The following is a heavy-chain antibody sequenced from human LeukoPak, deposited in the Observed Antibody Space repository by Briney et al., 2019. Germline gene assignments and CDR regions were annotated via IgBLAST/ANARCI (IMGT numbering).Heavy chain of an antibody. CDR1: GGSISSYY. Sequence: SETLSLICTVSGGSISSYYWSWIRQPPGKGLEWIGYIYYSGSTNYNPSLKSRVTISVDTSKNQFSLKLSSVTAADTAVYYCARYSNYGDYYYNYMDVWGKGTTVTVSS. D-gene: IGHD4-11*01. CDR2: IYYSGST. J-gene: IGHJ6*03. CDR3: ARYSNYGDYYYNYMDV. V-gene: IGHV4-59*01.